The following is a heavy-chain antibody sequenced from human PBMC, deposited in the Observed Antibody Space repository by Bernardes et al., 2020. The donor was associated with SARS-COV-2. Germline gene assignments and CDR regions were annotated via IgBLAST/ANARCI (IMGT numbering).Heavy chain of an antibody. V-gene: IGHV3-21*01. CDR3: ASQPAAIPDYYYYYGMDV. Sequence: GGSLRLSCAASGFTFSSYSMNWVRQAPGKGLEWVSSISSSSSYIYYADSVKGRFTISRDNAKNSLYLQMNSLRAEDTAVYYCASQPAAIPDYYYYYGMDVGGQGTTVTVSS. CDR2: ISSSSSYI. CDR1: GFTFSSYS. J-gene: IGHJ6*02. D-gene: IGHD2-2*01.